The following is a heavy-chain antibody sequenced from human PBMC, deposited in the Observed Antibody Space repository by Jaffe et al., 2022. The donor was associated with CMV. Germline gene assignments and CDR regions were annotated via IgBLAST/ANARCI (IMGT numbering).Heavy chain of an antibody. J-gene: IGHJ6*02. CDR3: ARGCSGGSCYHRYYYYYGMDV. V-gene: IGHV3-21*01. D-gene: IGHD2-15*01. Sequence: EVQLVESGGGLVKPGGSLRLSCAASGFTFSSYSMNWVRQAPGKGLEWVSSISSSSSYIYYADSVKGRFTISRDNAKNSLYLQMNSLRAEDTAVYYCARGCSGGSCYHRYYYYYGMDVWGQGTTVTVSS. CDR2: ISSSSSYI. CDR1: GFTFSSYS.